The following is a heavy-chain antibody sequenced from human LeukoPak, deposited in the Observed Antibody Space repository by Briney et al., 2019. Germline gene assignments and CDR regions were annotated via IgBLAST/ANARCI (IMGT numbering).Heavy chain of an antibody. CDR3: AREGCSSTSCYT. CDR1: GYTFTGYY. V-gene: IGHV1-2*02. Sequence: ASVKVSCKASGYTFTGYYMHWVRQAPGQGLEWMGWINPNSGGTNYAQKFQGRVTMTRDTSISTAYMELSRLRSDATAVYYCAREGCSSTSCYTWGQGTLVTVSS. CDR2: INPNSGGT. J-gene: IGHJ5*02. D-gene: IGHD2-2*02.